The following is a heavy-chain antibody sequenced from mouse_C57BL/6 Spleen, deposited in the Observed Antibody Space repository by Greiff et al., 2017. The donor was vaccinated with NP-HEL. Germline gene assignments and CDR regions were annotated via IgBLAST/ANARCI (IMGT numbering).Heavy chain of an antibody. CDR2: IYPGDGDT. CDR1: GYAFSSSW. Sequence: VQLQQSGPELVKPGASVKISCKASGYAFSSSWMNWVKQRPGKGLEWIGRIYPGDGDTNYNGKFKGKATLTADKSSSTAYMQLSSLTSEDSAVYCCARGDLLPTYWGQGTTLTVSS. V-gene: IGHV1-82*01. J-gene: IGHJ2*01. CDR3: ARGDLLPTY. D-gene: IGHD1-1*01.